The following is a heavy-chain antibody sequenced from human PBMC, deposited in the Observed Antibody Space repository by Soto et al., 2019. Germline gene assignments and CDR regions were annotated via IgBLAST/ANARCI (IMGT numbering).Heavy chain of an antibody. CDR3: ARQYPSSSRHFDH. CDR2: ISSSSSYI. V-gene: IGHV3-21*01. CDR1: GFTFRIYN. D-gene: IGHD6-6*01. J-gene: IGHJ4*02. Sequence: EVELVESGGGLVKPGGSLRLSSAASGFTFRIYNMIWVRQAPGKGLEWVSFISSSSSYIYYADSVKGRFTISRDNAKNSLYLQMNSLRAEDTAVYYCARQYPSSSRHFDHWGQGSRVIVSS.